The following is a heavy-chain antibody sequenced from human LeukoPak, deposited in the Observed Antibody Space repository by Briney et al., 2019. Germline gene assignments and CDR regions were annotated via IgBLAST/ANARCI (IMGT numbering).Heavy chain of an antibody. Sequence: SETLSLTCTVSGGSISSYYWSWIRQPPGKGLEWIGYIYYSGSTNYNPSLKSRVTISVDTSKNQFSLKLSSVTAADTAVYYCARTDYGDYVPIDYWGQGTLVTVSS. J-gene: IGHJ4*02. CDR3: ARTDYGDYVPIDY. CDR1: GGSISSYY. V-gene: IGHV4-59*12. D-gene: IGHD4-17*01. CDR2: IYYSGST.